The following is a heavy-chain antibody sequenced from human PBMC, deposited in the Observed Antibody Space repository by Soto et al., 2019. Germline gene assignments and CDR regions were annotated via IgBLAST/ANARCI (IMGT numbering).Heavy chain of an antibody. CDR1: GFTFDDYA. V-gene: IGHV3-9*01. CDR2: ISWNSGSI. CDR3: AKDGGATITNYYYYMDV. D-gene: IGHD5-12*01. J-gene: IGHJ6*03. Sequence: EVQLVESGGGLVQPGRSLRLSCEASGFTFDDYAMHWVRQAPGKGLEWVSHISWNSGSIGYADSVKGRFTISRDNAKNSLYLQMNSLRAEDTALYYCAKDGGATITNYYYYMDVWGKGTTVTVSS.